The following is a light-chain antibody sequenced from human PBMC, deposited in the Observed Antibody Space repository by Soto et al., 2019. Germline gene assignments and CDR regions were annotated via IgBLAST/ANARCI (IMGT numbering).Light chain of an antibody. Sequence: SYELTQPPSVSVFPGQTASITCSGDKLGDKYACWYQQKPGQSPVLVIYQDSKRPSGIPERFSGSNSGNTATLTISGTQAMDEADYYCQAWDSSTAGVFGGGTKLTVL. CDR2: QDS. V-gene: IGLV3-1*01. CDR3: QAWDSSTAGV. CDR1: KLGDKY. J-gene: IGLJ2*01.